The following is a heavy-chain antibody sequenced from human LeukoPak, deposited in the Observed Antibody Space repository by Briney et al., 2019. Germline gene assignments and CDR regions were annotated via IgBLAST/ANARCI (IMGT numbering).Heavy chain of an antibody. Sequence: GASVKVSCKASEYTFTGYYMHWVRQAPGQGLEWMGWINPNSGGTNYAQKFQGRVTMTRDTSISTAYMELSRLRSDDTAAYYCARDQHSSGWYYYYGMDVWGQGTTVTVSS. D-gene: IGHD6-19*01. J-gene: IGHJ6*02. CDR1: EYTFTGYY. CDR3: ARDQHSSGWYYYYGMDV. CDR2: INPNSGGT. V-gene: IGHV1-2*02.